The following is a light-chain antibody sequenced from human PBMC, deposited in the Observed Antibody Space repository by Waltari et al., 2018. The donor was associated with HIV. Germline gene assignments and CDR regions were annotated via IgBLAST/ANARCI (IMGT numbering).Light chain of an antibody. CDR3: CSYAGTTNFFV. Sequence: QSALTQRASVSGSLGQSITISCNGTSDDIGKYNLVSWYQQHPGKGPKLLIFEVTRRPAGISSRFSGSKSDKTASLTISGLQAEDEADYFCCSYAGTTNFFVFGSGT. CDR1: SDDIGKYNL. CDR2: EVT. V-gene: IGLV2-23*02. J-gene: IGLJ1*01.